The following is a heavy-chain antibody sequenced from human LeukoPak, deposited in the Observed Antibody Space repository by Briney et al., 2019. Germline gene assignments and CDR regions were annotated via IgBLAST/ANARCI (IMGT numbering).Heavy chain of an antibody. CDR2: IYTSGST. V-gene: IGHV4-4*07. CDR3: ARGHPHVDTAMPFDY. CDR1: GGSISSYY. Sequence: SETLSLTCTVSGGSISSYYWSWIRQPAGKGLEWIGRIYTSGSTNYNASLKSRVSMSVDTSKNQFSLKLSSVTAADTAVYYCARGHPHVDTAMPFDYWGQGTLVTVSS. J-gene: IGHJ4*02. D-gene: IGHD5-18*01.